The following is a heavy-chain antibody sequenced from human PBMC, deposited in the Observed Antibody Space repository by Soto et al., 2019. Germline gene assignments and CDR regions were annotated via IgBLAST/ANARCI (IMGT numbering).Heavy chain of an antibody. J-gene: IGHJ4*02. CDR2: VNPNNGDT. V-gene: IGHV1-8*01. Sequence: QVQLVQSGDEPKKPGASVKVSCKASGYTFSNYDMNWVRQATGQGPEWIGWVNPNNGDTGYAQKFQGRVTLTTDISTTTAYMELTSLRSEDTAIYYCAKVSRKGSAIDFDYWGQGTLITVSS. CDR3: AKVSRKGSAIDFDY. CDR1: GYTFSNYD. D-gene: IGHD3-10*01.